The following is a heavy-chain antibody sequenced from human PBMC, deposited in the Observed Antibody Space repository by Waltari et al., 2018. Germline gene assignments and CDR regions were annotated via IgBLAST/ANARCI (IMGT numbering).Heavy chain of an antibody. Sequence: EVQLVESGGGLVQPGGSLRISCAASGFPFRGYWMTWVRQAPGKGLEWVANIKADGSEQYYVDSVKGRFTISRDNARNSLYLQMNSLIADDTGVYYCARGSAYYVRVWDYWGQGTLVTVSS. J-gene: IGHJ4*02. D-gene: IGHD3-16*01. CDR2: IKADGSEQ. CDR3: ARGSAYYVRVWDY. V-gene: IGHV3-7*03. CDR1: GFPFRGYW.